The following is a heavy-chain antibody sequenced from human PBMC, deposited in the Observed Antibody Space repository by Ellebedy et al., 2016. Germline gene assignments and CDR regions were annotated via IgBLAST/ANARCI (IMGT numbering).Heavy chain of an antibody. Sequence: GESLKISCTASHFPFNTYYMSWVRQAPGKGLEWVANINQHGGEKSYVDSVKGRFTISSDNAKNSLYLQMDRLRAEDTAVYYCARDLVTMALRFYYFGMDVWGQGTTVTVSS. CDR2: INQHGGEK. J-gene: IGHJ6*02. V-gene: IGHV3-7*01. CDR1: HFPFNTYY. D-gene: IGHD3-10*01. CDR3: ARDLVTMALRFYYFGMDV.